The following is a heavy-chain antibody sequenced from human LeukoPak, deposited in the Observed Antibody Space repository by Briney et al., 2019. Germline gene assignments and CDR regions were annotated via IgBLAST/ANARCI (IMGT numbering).Heavy chain of an antibody. CDR1: GFTFSSYG. V-gene: IGHV3-30*02. Sequence: GGSLRLSCAASGFTFSSYGMHWVRQAPGKGLEWVAFIRYDGSNKYYADSVKGRFTISRDNSKNTLYLQMNGLRAEDTAVYYCAKEPTGSYYNLFDYWGQGTLVTVSS. J-gene: IGHJ4*02. CDR3: AKEPTGSYYNLFDY. CDR2: IRYDGSNK. D-gene: IGHD3-10*01.